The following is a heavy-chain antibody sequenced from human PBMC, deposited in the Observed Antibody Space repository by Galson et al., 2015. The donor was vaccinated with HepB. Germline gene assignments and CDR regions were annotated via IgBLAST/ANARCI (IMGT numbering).Heavy chain of an antibody. CDR2: INNGGGSS. CDR3: AKDIYFRMDV. CDR1: GFTFSTHT. Sequence: SLRLSCAASGFTFSTHTMSWVRQAPGKGLEWVSAINNGGGSSYMASVKGRFTISRDNSKNTLYLQMSSLRAEDTAVYYCAKDIYFRMDVWGQGTTATVSS. V-gene: IGHV3-23*01. J-gene: IGHJ6*02.